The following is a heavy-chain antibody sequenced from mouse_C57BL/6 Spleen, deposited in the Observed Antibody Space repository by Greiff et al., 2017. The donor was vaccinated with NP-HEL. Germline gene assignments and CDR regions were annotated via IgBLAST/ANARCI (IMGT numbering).Heavy chain of an antibody. V-gene: IGHV5-16*01. CDR1: GFTFSDYY. CDR2: INYDGSST. CDR3: ARDQKGYWYFDV. Sequence: EVKLVESEGGLVQPGSSMKLSCTASGFTFSDYYMAWVRQVPEKGLEWVANINYDGSSTYYLDSLKSRFIISRDNAKNILYLQMSSLKSEDTATYYCARDQKGYWYFDVWGTGTTVTVSS. J-gene: IGHJ1*03.